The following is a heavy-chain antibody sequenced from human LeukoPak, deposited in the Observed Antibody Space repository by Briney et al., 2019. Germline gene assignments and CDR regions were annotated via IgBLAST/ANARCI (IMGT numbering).Heavy chain of an antibody. CDR2: ISTSGGGT. J-gene: IGHJ4*02. Sequence: GGSLRLSCGASGFTLSTYAMSWVRQAPGKGLEWVSAISTSGGGTYYAASVKGRFIISRDNSKNTLYLQMNSLRAEDTAVYYCAKSQGGYVYWGQGTLVTVSS. CDR3: AKSQGGYVY. D-gene: IGHD3-16*01. CDR1: GFTLSTYA. V-gene: IGHV3-23*01.